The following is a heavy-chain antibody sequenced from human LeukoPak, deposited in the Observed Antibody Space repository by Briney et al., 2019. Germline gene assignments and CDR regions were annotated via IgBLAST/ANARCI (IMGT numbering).Heavy chain of an antibody. V-gene: IGHV5-10-1*01. D-gene: IGHD3-10*01. CDR2: IDPSDSYT. Sequence: GESLKISCKGSGYSFTSYWISWVRQMPGKGLEWMGRIDPSDSYTNYSPSFQGHVTISADKSISTAYQQWSSLKASDTAMYYCAREDYYGSGSSYYFDYWGQGTLVTVSS. CDR1: GYSFTSYW. CDR3: AREDYYGSGSSYYFDY. J-gene: IGHJ4*02.